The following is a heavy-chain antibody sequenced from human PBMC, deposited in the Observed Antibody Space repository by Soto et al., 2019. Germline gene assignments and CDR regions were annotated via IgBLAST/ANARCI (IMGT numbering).Heavy chain of an antibody. CDR1: AFTFNNYA. D-gene: IGHD3-22*01. J-gene: IGHJ4*02. CDR2: IGGSGRTT. V-gene: IGHV3-23*01. Sequence: ESGGGLVQPGGSLSLSCAASAFTFNNYAMSWVRQAPGKGLEWVSGIGGSGRTTYYADSVKGRFTISRDNSNNTLFLQMNSLRAEDTAVYYCAKSRYSDSSGDFYDYWGQGTLVTVSS. CDR3: AKSRYSDSSGDFYDY.